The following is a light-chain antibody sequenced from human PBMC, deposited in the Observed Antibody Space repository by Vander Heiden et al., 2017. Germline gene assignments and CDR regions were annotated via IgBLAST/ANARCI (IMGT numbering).Light chain of an antibody. CDR1: SPDIGAGYD. Sequence: QPALTQPPSVSRPPGPGVTLPCTVSSPDIGAGYDVLRSQQPTGTAPPLLIYGNSNRPSGVPDRFSGSKSGTSASLAITGLQAEDEADYYCQSYDSSLSGYVFGTGTKVTVL. CDR3: QSYDSSLSGYV. V-gene: IGLV1-40*01. CDR2: GNS. J-gene: IGLJ1*01.